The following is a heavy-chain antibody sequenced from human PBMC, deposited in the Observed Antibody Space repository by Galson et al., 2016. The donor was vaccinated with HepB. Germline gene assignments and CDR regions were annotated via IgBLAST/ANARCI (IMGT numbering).Heavy chain of an antibody. CDR3: ASVSGLDAFDI. CDR1: GGSISSSLYY. Sequence: ETLSLTCTVSGGSISSSLYYWGWIRQPPGKGLEWIASIYYSGRTHYNPSLKSRVTISVDTSKNHFSLKLSSVTAADTAVYYCASVSGLDAFDIWGQGTMVTVSS. D-gene: IGHD5-12*01. V-gene: IGHV4-39*02. CDR2: IYYSGRT. J-gene: IGHJ3*02.